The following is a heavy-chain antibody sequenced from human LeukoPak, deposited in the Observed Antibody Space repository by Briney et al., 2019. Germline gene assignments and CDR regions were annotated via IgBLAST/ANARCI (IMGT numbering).Heavy chain of an antibody. CDR1: GGSISSYY. CDR2: IYYSGST. J-gene: IGHJ4*02. CDR3: ASGHYDFWTGYYFDH. Sequence: PSETLSLTCTVSGGSISSYYWSWIRQPPGKGLEWIGYIYYSGSTNYNPSLKSRVTISVDTSKNQFSLKLSAVTAADTAVYYCASGHYDFWTGYYFDHWGQGTLVTVSS. D-gene: IGHD3-3*01. V-gene: IGHV4-59*01.